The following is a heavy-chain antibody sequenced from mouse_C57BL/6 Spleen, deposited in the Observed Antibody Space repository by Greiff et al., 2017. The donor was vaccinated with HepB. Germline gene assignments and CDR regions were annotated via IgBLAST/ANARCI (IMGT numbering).Heavy chain of an antibody. CDR1: GYTFTSYW. D-gene: IGHD2-1*01. CDR2: IYPGSGST. CDR3: ARRGYGNYVFDV. V-gene: IGHV1-55*01. Sequence: QVQLQQPGAELVKPGASVKMSCKASGYTFTSYWITWVKQRPGQGLEWIGDIYPGSGSTNYNEKFKSKATLTVDTSSSTSYMQLSSLTSEDSAVDYCARRGYGNYVFDVWGTGTTVTVSS. J-gene: IGHJ1*03.